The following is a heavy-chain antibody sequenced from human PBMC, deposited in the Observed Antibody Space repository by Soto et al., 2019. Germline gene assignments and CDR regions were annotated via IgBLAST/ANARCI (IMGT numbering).Heavy chain of an antibody. V-gene: IGHV3-9*01. D-gene: IGHD1-7*01. CDR3: AKSWNYEGYFDP. J-gene: IGHJ5*02. Sequence: PGGSLRLSCAASGLTFEDYAMHWVRQAPGKGLEWVSGISWNSGTIGYADSVKGRFTISRDNAKNSLYLQMNSLRTEDTALYYCAKSWNYEGYFDPWGQGTLVTVSS. CDR1: GLTFEDYA. CDR2: ISWNSGTI.